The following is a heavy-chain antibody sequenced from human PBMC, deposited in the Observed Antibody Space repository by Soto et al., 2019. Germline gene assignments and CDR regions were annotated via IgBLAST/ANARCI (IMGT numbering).Heavy chain of an antibody. J-gene: IGHJ6*02. CDR3: ARDREQLWSNYYYYYGMDV. CDR2: IWYDGSNK. CDR1: AFTFSSYG. D-gene: IGHD5-18*01. V-gene: IGHV3-33*01. Sequence: PXGSLGLSCAASAFTFSSYGMHGVRQAPGKGLEWVAVIWYDGSNKYYADSVKGRFTISRDNSKNTLYLQMNSLRAEDTAVYYCARDREQLWSNYYYYYGMDVWGQGSTVTVSS.